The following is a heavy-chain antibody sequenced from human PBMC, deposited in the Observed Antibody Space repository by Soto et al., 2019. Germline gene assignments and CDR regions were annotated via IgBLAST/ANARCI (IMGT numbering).Heavy chain of an antibody. CDR1: GSNFSGYG. D-gene: IGHD1-26*01. Sequence: QVQLVESGGRVVQPGRSLRLSCVVSGSNFSGYGMHWVRQAPDKGMEWVAIIRFDGTNIYYADSVKGRFAISRDNSKNTLYLQMDSLRPDDTAVYYCARDAVGDTVFFGYFDYWGQGALVSVSS. V-gene: IGHV3-33*01. J-gene: IGHJ4*02. CDR3: ARDAVGDTVFFGYFDY. CDR2: IRFDGTNI.